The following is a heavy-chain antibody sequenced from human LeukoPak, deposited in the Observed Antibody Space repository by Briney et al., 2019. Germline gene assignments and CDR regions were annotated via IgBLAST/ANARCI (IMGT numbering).Heavy chain of an antibody. Sequence: PSQTLSLTCTVSGGSISSGSYYWSWIRQPAGKGLEWIGRIYTSGSTNYNPSLKSRVTISVDTSKNQFSLKLSSVTAADTAVYYCARLSDFGNWFDPWGQGTLVTVSS. V-gene: IGHV4-61*02. J-gene: IGHJ5*02. D-gene: IGHD3-3*01. CDR2: IYTSGST. CDR1: GGSISSGSYY. CDR3: ARLSDFGNWFDP.